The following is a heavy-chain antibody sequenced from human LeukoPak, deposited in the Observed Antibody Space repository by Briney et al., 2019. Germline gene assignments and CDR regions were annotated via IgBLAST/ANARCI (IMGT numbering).Heavy chain of an antibody. J-gene: IGHJ4*02. CDR2: INHSGST. CDR1: GGSFSGYY. Sequence: PSETLSLTCAVYGGSFSGYYWSWIRQPPGKGLEWIGEINHSGSTNYNPSLKSRVTISVDTSKNQFSLKLSSVTAADTAVYYCAGQYYDILTGYFHWGQGTLVTVSS. V-gene: IGHV4-34*01. D-gene: IGHD3-9*01. CDR3: AGQYYDILTGYFH.